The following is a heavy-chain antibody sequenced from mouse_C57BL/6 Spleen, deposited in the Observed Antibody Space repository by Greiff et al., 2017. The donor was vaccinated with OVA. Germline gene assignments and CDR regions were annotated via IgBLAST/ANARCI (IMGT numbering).Heavy chain of an antibody. D-gene: IGHD1-1*01. J-gene: IGHJ4*01. CDR3: ARSLLLHYAMDY. CDR1: GFTFSDYG. Sequence: EVKLVESGGGLVKPGGSLKLSCAASGFTFSDYGMHWVRQAPEKGLEWVAYISSGSSTIYYADTVKGRFTISRDNAKNTLYLQMTSLRSEDTAMYYCARSLLLHYAMDYWGQGTSVTVSS. CDR2: ISSGSSTI. V-gene: IGHV5-17*01.